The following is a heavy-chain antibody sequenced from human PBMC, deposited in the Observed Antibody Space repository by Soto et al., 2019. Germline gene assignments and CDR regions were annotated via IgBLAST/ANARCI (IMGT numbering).Heavy chain of an antibody. CDR2: ISYDGSNK. V-gene: IGHV3-30*18. Sequence: PGGSLRLSCAASGFTFSSYGMHWVRQAPGKGLEWVAVISYDGSNKYYADSVKGRFTISRDNSKNTLYLQMNSLRAEDTAVYYCAKNEILEWLLPNYYYYYGMDVWGQGTTVTVSS. J-gene: IGHJ6*02. CDR3: AKNEILEWLLPNYYYYYGMDV. CDR1: GFTFSSYG. D-gene: IGHD3-3*01.